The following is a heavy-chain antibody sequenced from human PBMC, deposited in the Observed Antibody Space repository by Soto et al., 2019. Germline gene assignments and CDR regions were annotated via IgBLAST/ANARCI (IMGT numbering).Heavy chain of an antibody. V-gene: IGHV1-46*01. D-gene: IGHD6-19*01. CDR3: ARGGQWLKFGDAFDI. CDR1: GYTITSYY. CDR2: INPSGGST. Sequence: QVQLVQSGAEVKKPGASVKVSCKASGYTITSYYMHWVRQAPGQGLEWMGIINPSGGSTSYAQKFQGRVTMTRDTSTSTVYMELSSLRSEDTAVYYCARGGQWLKFGDAFDIWGQGTMVTVSS. J-gene: IGHJ3*02.